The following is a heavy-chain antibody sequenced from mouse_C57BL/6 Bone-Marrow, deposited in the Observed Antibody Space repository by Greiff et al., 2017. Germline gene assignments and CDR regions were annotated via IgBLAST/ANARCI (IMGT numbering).Heavy chain of an antibody. CDR3: ARELTGTWAY. CDR1: GYTFTSYW. CDR2: IHPNSGST. J-gene: IGHJ3*01. Sequence: QVQLQQSGAELVKPGASVKLSCKASGYTFTSYWMHWVKQRPGQGLEWIGMIHPNSGSTNYNEKFKSKATLTVAKSSSTAYMQLSSLTSEDSAVYYCARELTGTWAYWGQGTLVTVSA. V-gene: IGHV1-64*01. D-gene: IGHD4-1*01.